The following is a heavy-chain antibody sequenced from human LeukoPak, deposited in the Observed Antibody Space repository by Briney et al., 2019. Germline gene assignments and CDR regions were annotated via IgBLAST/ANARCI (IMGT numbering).Heavy chain of an antibody. V-gene: IGHV3-23*01. Sequence: PGGSLRLSCAASGFTFSSYAMSWVRQAPGKGLEWVSAISGSAGSTHYADSVKGRFTISRDNSKNTLYLQMNSLRAEDTAVYYCARAFERGNWNHGFDPWGQGTLVTVSS. CDR2: ISGSAGST. J-gene: IGHJ5*02. D-gene: IGHD1-20*01. CDR1: GFTFSSYA. CDR3: ARAFERGNWNHGFDP.